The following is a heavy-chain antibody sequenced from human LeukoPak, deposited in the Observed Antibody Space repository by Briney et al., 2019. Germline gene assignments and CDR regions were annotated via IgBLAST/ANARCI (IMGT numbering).Heavy chain of an antibody. J-gene: IGHJ4*02. CDR2: IHGDGRTT. CDR3: ARDNGENYHTAFDY. Sequence: QTGGSLRLSCAASGFTFSSYWIHWVRQVPGKGLVWVSRIHGDGRTTTYADSVKGRFTISRDNAKNTLYLQVNSLRAEDTAVYYCARDNGENYHTAFDYWGQGTLVTVSS. CDR1: GFTFSSYW. D-gene: IGHD2-8*01. V-gene: IGHV3-74*01.